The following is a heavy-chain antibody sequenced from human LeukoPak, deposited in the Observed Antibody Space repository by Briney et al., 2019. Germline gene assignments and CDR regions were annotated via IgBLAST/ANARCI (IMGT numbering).Heavy chain of an antibody. V-gene: IGHV3-53*05. CDR3: VNQISGWVY. J-gene: IGHJ4*02. CDR2: IYSGDRT. D-gene: IGHD6-19*01. CDR1: GLSVRGSY. Sequence: GGSLRLSCVASGLSVRGSYMSWVRQAPGKGLEWVSVIYSGDRTYYADSVKGRFTISRDTSKNTLYLQMSSLRPEDTAVYYCVNQISGWVYWGQGTLVTVSS.